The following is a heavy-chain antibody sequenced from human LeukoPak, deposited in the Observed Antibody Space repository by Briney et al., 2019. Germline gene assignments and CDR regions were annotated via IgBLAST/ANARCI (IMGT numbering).Heavy chain of an antibody. CDR3: ARVAAYYDFWSPSNGAWFDP. Sequence: SETLSLTCTVSGGSISSYYWSWIRQPPGKGLEWIGYIYYSGSTNYNPSLKSRVTMSVDTSKNQFSLKLSSVTAADTAVYYCARVAAYYDFWSPSNGAWFDPWGQGTLVTVSS. J-gene: IGHJ5*02. D-gene: IGHD3-3*01. CDR2: IYYSGST. V-gene: IGHV4-59*12. CDR1: GGSISSYY.